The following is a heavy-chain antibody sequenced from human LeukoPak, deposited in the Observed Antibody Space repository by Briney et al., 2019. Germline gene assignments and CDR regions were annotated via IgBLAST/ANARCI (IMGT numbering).Heavy chain of an antibody. CDR1: GFNFRSYS. CDR3: ARGVVIVPAAHTDYYHYGMDA. D-gene: IGHD2-2*01. Sequence: PGGSLRLSCAASGFNFRSYSMNWVRQTPGKGLEWVSSISMSTSYIYYADSVKGRFIISRDNAQNSLYLQMNSLRAEDTAIYYCARGVVIVPAAHTDYYHYGMDAWGQGTTVTVSS. J-gene: IGHJ6*02. CDR2: ISMSTSYI. V-gene: IGHV3-21*01.